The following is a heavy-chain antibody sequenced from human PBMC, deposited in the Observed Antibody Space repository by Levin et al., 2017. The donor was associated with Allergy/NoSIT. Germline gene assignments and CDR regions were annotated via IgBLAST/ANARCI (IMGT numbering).Heavy chain of an antibody. Sequence: GGSLRLSCAASGFVFRTYGMHWVRQAPGKGLEWVSLISYDGFYKYYADSVKGRFTISRDNSENTLYLQMDSLTAEDTAVYYCAREGICSSRGDCYPGYWGQGALVTVSS. D-gene: IGHD2-21*02. V-gene: IGHV3-30*03. CDR2: ISYDGFYK. CDR1: GFVFRTYG. J-gene: IGHJ4*02. CDR3: AREGICSSRGDCYPGY.